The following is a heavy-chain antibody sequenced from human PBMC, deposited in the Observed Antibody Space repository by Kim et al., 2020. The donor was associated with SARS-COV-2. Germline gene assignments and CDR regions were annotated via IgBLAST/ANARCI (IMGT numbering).Heavy chain of an antibody. Sequence: ASVKVSCKASGYTFTSYGISWVRQAPGQGLEWMGWISAYNGNTNYAQKLQGRVTMTTDTSTSTAYMELRSLRSDDTAVYYCARDLNVLLWFGEHRGPEGGDAFDIWGQGTMVTVSS. CDR2: ISAYNGNT. J-gene: IGHJ3*02. D-gene: IGHD3-10*01. CDR1: GYTFTSYG. V-gene: IGHV1-18*04. CDR3: ARDLNVLLWFGEHRGPEGGDAFDI.